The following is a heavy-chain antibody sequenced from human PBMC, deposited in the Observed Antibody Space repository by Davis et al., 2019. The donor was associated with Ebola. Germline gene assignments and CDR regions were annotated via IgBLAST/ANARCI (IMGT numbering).Heavy chain of an antibody. Sequence: GESLKISCAASGFTFRTHTMHWVRQAPGKGLEWVSYISSSSDTLYYADSVKGRFTISRDDAKNSLYLQMNSLRDEDTAVYYCARDQVTARPGDYYYGLDVWGQGTTVTVSS. CDR1: GFTFRTHT. CDR3: ARDQVTARPGDYYYGLDV. D-gene: IGHD6-6*01. CDR2: ISSSSDTL. V-gene: IGHV3-48*02. J-gene: IGHJ6*02.